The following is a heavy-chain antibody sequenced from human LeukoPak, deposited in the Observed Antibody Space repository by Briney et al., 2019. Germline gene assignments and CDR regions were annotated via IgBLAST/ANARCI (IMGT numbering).Heavy chain of an antibody. Sequence: ASVKVSCKVSGYTLTELSMHWVRQAPRKGLEWKGGFDPEDGETIYAKNFQSRVTMTEDKSTSTAYLEVRSLRSDDTAVYYCQRITIFGVVIDFDYWGPGTLVTVSS. J-gene: IGHJ4*02. D-gene: IGHD3-3*01. V-gene: IGHV1-24*01. CDR2: FDPEDGET. CDR3: QRITIFGVVIDFDY. CDR1: GYTLTELS.